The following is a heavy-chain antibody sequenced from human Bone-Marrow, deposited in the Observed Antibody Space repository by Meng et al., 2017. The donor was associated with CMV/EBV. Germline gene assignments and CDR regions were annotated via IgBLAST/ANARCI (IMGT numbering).Heavy chain of an antibody. Sequence: GEYLKIYCAASGFTFSTYGMNWVRQAPGKGLEWVAVIWYDGSNKYYADSVKGRFTISRDNSKNTVYLQMNSLRAGDTAVYYCAKDLSVANYDYVWGSWGEYYGMDVWGQGTTVTVSS. J-gene: IGHJ6*02. D-gene: IGHD3-16*01. CDR2: IWYDGSNK. CDR1: GFTFSTYG. CDR3: AKDLSVANYDYVWGSWGEYYGMDV. V-gene: IGHV3-33*06.